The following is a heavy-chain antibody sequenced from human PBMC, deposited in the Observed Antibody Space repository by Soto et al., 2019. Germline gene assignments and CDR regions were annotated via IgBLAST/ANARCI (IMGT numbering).Heavy chain of an antibody. D-gene: IGHD2-15*01. CDR1: GGSISSSSYY. J-gene: IGHJ5*02. CDR3: ARLKVVAATYDWFDP. V-gene: IGHV4-39*01. Sequence: SETLSLTCIVSGGSISSSSYYWGWIRQPPGKGLEWIGTIYYSGSTHYNPSLKSRVIIFVDTSKNQFSLKLSSVTAADTAVYYCARLKVVAATYDWFDPWGQGTLVTVSS. CDR2: IYYSGST.